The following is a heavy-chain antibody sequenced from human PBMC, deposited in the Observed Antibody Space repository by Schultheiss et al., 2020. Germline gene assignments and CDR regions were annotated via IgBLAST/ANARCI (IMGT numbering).Heavy chain of an antibody. J-gene: IGHJ4*02. CDR3: ARHNAHYYGDYYFDY. CDR2: INHSGST. D-gene: IGHD4-17*01. Sequence: SETLSLTCAVYSGSFSGYYWSWIRQPPGKGLEWIGEINHSGSTNYNPSLKSRVTISVDTSKYQFSLKLSSVTAADTAVYYCARHNAHYYGDYYFDYWGQGTLVTVSS. V-gene: IGHV4-34*01. CDR1: SGSFSGYY.